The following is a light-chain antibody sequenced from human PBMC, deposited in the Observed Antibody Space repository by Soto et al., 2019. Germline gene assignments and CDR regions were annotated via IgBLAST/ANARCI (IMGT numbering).Light chain of an antibody. V-gene: IGLV2-14*01. CDR1: SSDVGGYNY. CDR3: SSYTSSSTRVV. J-gene: IGLJ2*01. CDR2: DVS. Sequence: QSALTQPASVSGSPGQSITISCTGTSSDVGGYNYVSWYHQHPGKAPKLMFYDVSNRPSGVSNRFSGSKSGNTASLTISGLQAEDEADYYCSSYTSSSTRVVFGGGTKLTVL.